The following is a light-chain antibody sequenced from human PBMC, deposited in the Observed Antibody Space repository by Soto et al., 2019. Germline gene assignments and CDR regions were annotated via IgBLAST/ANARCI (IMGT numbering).Light chain of an antibody. Sequence: DIQMTQSPATLSASVGDRVTISGRANQSISSWLAWYQQKLGRAPRLLIYDASSLESGVPSRFSGSGYGTEFTLTISSLQPDDFATYYCQQYNTYSSLTFGGGTKVDIK. J-gene: IGKJ4*01. V-gene: IGKV1-5*01. CDR1: QSISSW. CDR3: QQYNTYSSLT. CDR2: DAS.